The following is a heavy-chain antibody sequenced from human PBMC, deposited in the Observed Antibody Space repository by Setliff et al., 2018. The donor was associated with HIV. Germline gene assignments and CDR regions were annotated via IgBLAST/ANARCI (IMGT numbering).Heavy chain of an antibody. Sequence: SVKVSCKASGYTFTYRYLHWVRQAPGQALEWMGWITPFNGNTNYAQKFQDRVTITRDRSMSTAYMELSSLRSEDTALYFCARDLNDRWLQQYWFFDLWGRGTQVTVSS. D-gene: IGHD5-12*01. CDR2: ITPFNGNT. CDR1: GYTFTYRY. CDR3: ARDLNDRWLQQYWFFDL. V-gene: IGHV1-45*02. J-gene: IGHJ2*01.